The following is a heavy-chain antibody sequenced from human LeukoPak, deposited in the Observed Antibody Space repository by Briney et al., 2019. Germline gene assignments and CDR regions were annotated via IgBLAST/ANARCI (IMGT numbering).Heavy chain of an antibody. CDR3: AKGSGGNYYFDY. Sequence: GGSLRLSCAASGFTFSSYWMSWVRQAPGKGLEWVANIKQDGSEKYYVDSVKGRFTISRDNSKNTLYLQMNSLRAEDTAVYYCAKGSGGNYYFDYWGQGTLVTVSS. V-gene: IGHV3-7*03. D-gene: IGHD1-26*01. CDR2: IKQDGSEK. J-gene: IGHJ4*02. CDR1: GFTFSSYW.